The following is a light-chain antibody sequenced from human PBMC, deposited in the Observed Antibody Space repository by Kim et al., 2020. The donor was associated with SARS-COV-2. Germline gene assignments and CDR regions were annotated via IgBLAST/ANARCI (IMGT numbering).Light chain of an antibody. CDR1: QSLLYSNGDNY. CDR2: LVS. Sequence: DIVMTQSPVSLPVTPGEPASISCRSSQSLLYSNGDNYLSWYLQKPGQSPQLLIYLVSNRASGVPDRFSGSGSGTDFTLKISRVEAEDVGVYFCMQTLPTPTFGQGTKLEIK. CDR3: MQTLPTPT. V-gene: IGKV2-28*01. J-gene: IGKJ2*01.